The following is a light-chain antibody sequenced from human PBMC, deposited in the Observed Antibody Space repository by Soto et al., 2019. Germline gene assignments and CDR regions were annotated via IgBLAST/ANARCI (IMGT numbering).Light chain of an antibody. Sequence: QSVLTQPASVSGSDGQSITISCTGTSRDVGGYHYVSWYQQRPGKAPKLMIFEVSNRPSGVSNRFSGSKSDNTASLTISGLQGDDEADYYCSSYTGNSPFFVFGTGTKLTVL. CDR3: SSYTGNSPFFV. CDR1: SRDVGGYHY. V-gene: IGLV2-14*01. CDR2: EVS. J-gene: IGLJ1*01.